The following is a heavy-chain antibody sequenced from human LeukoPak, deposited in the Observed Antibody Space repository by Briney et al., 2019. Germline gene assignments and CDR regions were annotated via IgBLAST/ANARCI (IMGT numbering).Heavy chain of an antibody. CDR1: GGSISSYY. V-gene: IGHV4-4*07. J-gene: IGHJ6*03. D-gene: IGHD6-13*01. Sequence: KPSETLSLTCTVSGGSISSYYWSWIRQPAGKGLEWIGRIYTSGGTNYNPSLKSRVTMSVDTSKNQFSLKLSSVTAADTAVYYCARSRPYSSSWYGYYYYMDVWGKGTTVTVSS. CDR3: ARSRPYSSSWYGYYYYMDV. CDR2: IYTSGGT.